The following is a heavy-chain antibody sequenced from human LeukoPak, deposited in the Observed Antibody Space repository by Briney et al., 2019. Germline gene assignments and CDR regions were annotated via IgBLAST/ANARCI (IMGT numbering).Heavy chain of an antibody. CDR2: IKQDGSER. J-gene: IGHJ3*02. Sequence: GGSLRLSCAASGFTFNDYWMTWVRQAPGKGLEWVAHIKQDGSERYYGDSVKGRFTISRDNAKNSLYLQMDSLRVEDTAVYFCARGWGDCSTVSCYTGGDVFDIWGQGTKVTVSS. CDR3: ARGWGDCSTVSCYTGGDVFDI. D-gene: IGHD2-2*02. CDR1: GFTFNDYW. V-gene: IGHV3-7*01.